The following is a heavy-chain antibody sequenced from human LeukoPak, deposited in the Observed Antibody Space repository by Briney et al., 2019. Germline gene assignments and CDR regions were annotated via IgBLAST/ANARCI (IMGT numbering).Heavy chain of an antibody. Sequence: ASVKVSCKASGYTFTGYYIHWVRQAPGQGLEWLGWISPNSGDTNYAQKSQGRVTMTRDTSISTAYMELSRLTSEDTAVYYCARRYDSSEAFDYWGQGTLVTVSS. CDR2: ISPNSGDT. CDR3: ARRYDSSEAFDY. D-gene: IGHD3-22*01. V-gene: IGHV1-2*02. J-gene: IGHJ4*02. CDR1: GYTFTGYY.